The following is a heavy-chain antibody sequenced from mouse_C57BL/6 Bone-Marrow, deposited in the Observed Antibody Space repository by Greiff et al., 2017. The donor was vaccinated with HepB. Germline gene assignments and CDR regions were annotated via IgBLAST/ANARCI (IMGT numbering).Heavy chain of an antibody. Sequence: QVQLQQPGAELVRPGTSVKLSCKASGYTFTSYWMHWVKQRPGQGLEWIGVIDPSDSYTNYNQKFKGKATLTVDTSSSTAYMQLSSLTSEDSAVYYCARDYYGSSSYWYFDVWGTGTTVTVSS. J-gene: IGHJ1*03. D-gene: IGHD1-1*01. CDR2: IDPSDSYT. V-gene: IGHV1-59*01. CDR3: ARDYYGSSSYWYFDV. CDR1: GYTFTSYW.